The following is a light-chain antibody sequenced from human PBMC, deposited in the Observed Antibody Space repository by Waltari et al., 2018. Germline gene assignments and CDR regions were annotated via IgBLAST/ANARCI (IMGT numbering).Light chain of an antibody. V-gene: IGKV1-17*01. CDR2: FAS. Sequence: DIQMTQSPSSLSASAGATVTITCRASQDIRNYVAWYQQKPGKAPKPLIYFASNLETGVPSRFSGSVSGTRFTLTISSLQPEDFATYYCQQHTTYPVTFGQGTTLEIK. CDR1: QDIRNY. CDR3: QQHTTYPVT. J-gene: IGKJ2*01.